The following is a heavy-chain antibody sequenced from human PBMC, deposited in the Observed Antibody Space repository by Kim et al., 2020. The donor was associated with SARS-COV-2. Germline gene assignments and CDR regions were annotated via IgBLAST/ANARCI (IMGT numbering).Heavy chain of an antibody. CDR2: IYYSGTT. CDR3: AGLGSGWYWPYRFGY. J-gene: IGHJ4*02. Sequence: SETLSPTCTVSGPAITGSGYYWGWIRQPPGKGLEWIGTIYYSGTTYYNPSLKSRVTISLDTSKNQFSLKVNSVTAADTAIYYCAGLGSGWYWPYRFGYWGQGTLVPVSS. V-gene: IGHV4-39*01. CDR1: GPAITGSGYY. D-gene: IGHD6-19*01.